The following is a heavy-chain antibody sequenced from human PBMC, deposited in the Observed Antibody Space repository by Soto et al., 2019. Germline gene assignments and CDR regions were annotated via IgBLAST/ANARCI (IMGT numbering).Heavy chain of an antibody. CDR1: GFTFSSYW. CDR2: FSSDGSST. J-gene: IGHJ6*02. V-gene: IGHV3-74*01. CDR3: ARDGRGPYGMDV. Sequence: EVQLVETGGGLAQPGGSLRLSCAASGFTFSSYWMYWVRQAPGKGLVWVSRFSSDGSSTSYADSVKGRSTISRDDAKSTLFLQMNSLRVEDTAVYYCARDGRGPYGMDVWGQGTTVTVSS.